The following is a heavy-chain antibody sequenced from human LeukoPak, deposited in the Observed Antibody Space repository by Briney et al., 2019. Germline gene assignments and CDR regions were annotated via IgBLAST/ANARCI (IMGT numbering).Heavy chain of an antibody. D-gene: IGHD3-10*01. CDR1: GYSFTSYW. V-gene: IGHV5-51*01. Sequence: GESLKISCKGSGYSFTSYWIGWVRQMPGKGLEWMGIIYPGDSDTRYSPSFQGQVTISADKSISTAYLQWSSLKASDTAMYYCARRASYGSESSYYYMDVWGKGTTVTISS. CDR3: ARRASYGSESSYYYMDV. CDR2: IYPGDSDT. J-gene: IGHJ6*03.